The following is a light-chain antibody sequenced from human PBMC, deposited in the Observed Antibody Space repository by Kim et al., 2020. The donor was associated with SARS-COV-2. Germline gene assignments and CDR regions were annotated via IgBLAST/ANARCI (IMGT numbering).Light chain of an antibody. Sequence: DIQMTQSPSSLSASVGDRVTITCRASQVINNYLAWYQQKPGKAPTVLIYGASTLHSGGPSRFSGSGSGTDFTLTISSLQPEDVGTYYCQKYDSAPWTFGHGTKVDIK. J-gene: IGKJ1*01. V-gene: IGKV1-27*01. CDR2: GAS. CDR1: QVINNY. CDR3: QKYDSAPWT.